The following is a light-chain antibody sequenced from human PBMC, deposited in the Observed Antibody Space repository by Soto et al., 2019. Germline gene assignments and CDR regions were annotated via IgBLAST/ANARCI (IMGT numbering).Light chain of an antibody. CDR2: DAS. V-gene: IGKV3-11*01. Sequence: EIVLTQSPVTLSLSPGERATLSCRASQSVSSYLAWYQQQPGQAPRLLIYDASNRATGIPARFSGGGSGTDFTLTIDNLEPEDFAIYYCQQRSNWPPITFGQGTRLEIK. CDR1: QSVSSY. CDR3: QQRSNWPPIT. J-gene: IGKJ5*01.